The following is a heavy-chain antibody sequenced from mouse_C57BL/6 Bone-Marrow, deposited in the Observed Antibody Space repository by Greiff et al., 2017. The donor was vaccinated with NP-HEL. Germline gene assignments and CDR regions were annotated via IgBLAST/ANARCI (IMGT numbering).Heavy chain of an antibody. CDR2: IYPGSGST. J-gene: IGHJ2*01. D-gene: IGHD2-3*01. CDR1: GYTFTSYW. V-gene: IGHV1-55*01. CDR3: AREGRWLPFDY. Sequence: QVHVKQSGAELVKPGASVKMSCKASGYTFTSYWITWVKQRPGQGLEWIGDIYPGSGSTNYNEKFKSKATLTVDTSSSTAYMQLSSLTSEDSAVYYCAREGRWLPFDYWGQGTTLTVSS.